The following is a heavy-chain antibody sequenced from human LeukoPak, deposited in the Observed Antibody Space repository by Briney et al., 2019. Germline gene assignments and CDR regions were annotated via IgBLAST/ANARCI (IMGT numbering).Heavy chain of an antibody. D-gene: IGHD2-2*01. CDR2: IHSGGNT. CDR1: GFTVSSNY. V-gene: IGHV3-53*01. J-gene: IGHJ4*02. CDR3: ARGDIVAVPTAVGSWDY. Sequence: GGSLRLSCAASGFTVSSNYMSWVRQTPGKGLEWVSVIHSGGNTFYADSVKGRFTISRDNSKNTLYLQMNSLRAEDTAVYYCARGDIVAVPTAVGSWDYWGQGTLVTVSS.